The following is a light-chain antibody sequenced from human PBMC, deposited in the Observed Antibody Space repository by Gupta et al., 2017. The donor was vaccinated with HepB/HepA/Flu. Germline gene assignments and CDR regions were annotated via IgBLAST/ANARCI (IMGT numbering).Light chain of an antibody. CDR3: QQTYSAPTT. CDR2: GGS. CDR1: QSISIY. V-gene: IGKV1-39*01. J-gene: IGKJ2*01. Sequence: DIQXTQXPSSLSAXXGDRVTITCRPSQSISIYLNWYQQKVGKAPKLLMFGGSDLQSGVPSRFSGSRSGTDFTLTISSLQPEDFATYYCQQTYSAPTTFGQGTKLEIK.